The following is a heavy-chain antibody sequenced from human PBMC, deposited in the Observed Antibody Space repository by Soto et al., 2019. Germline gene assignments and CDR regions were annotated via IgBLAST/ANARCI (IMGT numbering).Heavy chain of an antibody. CDR2: IKQDGSEK. Sequence: TGGSLRLSCAASGFTFSSYWMSWVRQAPGKGLEWVANIKQDGSEKYYVDSVKGRFTISRDNAKNSLYLQMNSLRAEDTAVYYCARDGRETLWPEYYGMDVWGQGTTVTVSS. V-gene: IGHV3-7*03. CDR3: ARDGRETLWPEYYGMDV. CDR1: GFTFSSYW. J-gene: IGHJ6*02. D-gene: IGHD1-26*01.